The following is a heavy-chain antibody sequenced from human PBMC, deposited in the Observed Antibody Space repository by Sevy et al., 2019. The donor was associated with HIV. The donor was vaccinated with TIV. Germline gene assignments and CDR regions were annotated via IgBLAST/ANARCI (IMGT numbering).Heavy chain of an antibody. J-gene: IGHJ4*02. CDR3: AREGCTRPHDY. D-gene: IGHD2-8*01. V-gene: IGHV3-23*01. CDR2: LSFGCGKI. Sequence: GSLRLSCAAPGFPLLGLSIRLIPPAPGEGLGWVAILSFGCGKINYAESVKGRFTISRDNSKNSFYLQMDNLRVEDTALYYCAREGCTRPHDYWGQGTRVTVSS. CDR1: GFPLLGLS.